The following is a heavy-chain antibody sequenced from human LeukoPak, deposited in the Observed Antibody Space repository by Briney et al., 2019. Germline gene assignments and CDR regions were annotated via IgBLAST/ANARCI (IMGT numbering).Heavy chain of an antibody. V-gene: IGHV3-23*01. J-gene: IGHJ4*02. D-gene: IGHD1-26*01. CDR3: AKVKAIVGAAGPDY. CDR2: INAGSSNK. CDR1: GFTFGDYG. Sequence: GGSLRLSCAASGFTFGDYGMSWVRQAPGKGLEWVSSINAGSSNKYYADSVKGRFTISRDNSKNTLYLQMSSLRAEDTAIYYCAKVKAIVGAAGPDYWGQGTLVTVSS.